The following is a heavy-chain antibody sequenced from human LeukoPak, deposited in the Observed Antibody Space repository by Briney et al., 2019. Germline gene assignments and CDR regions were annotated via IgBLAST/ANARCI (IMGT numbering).Heavy chain of an antibody. CDR2: IKQDGSEK. D-gene: IGHD1-26*01. V-gene: IGHV3-7*04. J-gene: IGHJ4*02. Sequence: PGGSLRLSCTASGFTFSNHWKSWVRQAPGKGLEWVANIKQDGSEKYYVDSVKGRFTISRDNAKNSLYLQMNSLRAEDTAVYYCARGGGSYYNYWGQGTLVTVSS. CDR1: GFTFSNHW. CDR3: ARGGGSYYNY.